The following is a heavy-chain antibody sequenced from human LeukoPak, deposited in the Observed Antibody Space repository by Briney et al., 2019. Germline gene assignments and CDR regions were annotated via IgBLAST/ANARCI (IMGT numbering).Heavy chain of an antibody. Sequence: GGSLRLSCAASGFTVSSNYMSWVRQAPGKGLEWVANIKQDGSEKYYVDSVKGRFTISRDNAKNSLYLLINSLRAEDTALYYCARSTRRWLQLDYWGQGILVTVSS. CDR2: IKQDGSEK. J-gene: IGHJ4*02. CDR3: ARSTRRWLQLDY. D-gene: IGHD5-24*01. CDR1: GFTVSSNY. V-gene: IGHV3-7*01.